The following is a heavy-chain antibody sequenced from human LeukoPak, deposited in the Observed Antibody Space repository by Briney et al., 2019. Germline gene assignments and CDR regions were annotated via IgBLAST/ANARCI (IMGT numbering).Heavy chain of an antibody. CDR3: ARGKDDSTGHYDAFDI. Sequence: VKVSCKASGYSFSDNYVHWVRQAPGQGLEYMGWINPKGGDTNFSQRFKGRVSMTSDTSISTAYLDMRKLRSDDTAVYFCARGKDDSTGHYDAFDIWGHGTMVTVSS. J-gene: IGHJ3*02. CDR2: INPKGGDT. D-gene: IGHD3-22*01. V-gene: IGHV1-2*02. CDR1: GYSFSDNY.